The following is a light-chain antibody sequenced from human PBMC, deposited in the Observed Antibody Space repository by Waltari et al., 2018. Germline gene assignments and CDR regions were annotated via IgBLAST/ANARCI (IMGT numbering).Light chain of an antibody. CDR1: QGVRGF. Sequence: ETVLTQSPVTLSVSPGERVALSCRASQGVRGFLAWYQQKPGQAPRLLVYDISTRATGIPARFSCSGSETEFTLTISGLQSEDFAVYYCQQYGSWPLTFGGGTKVDLK. V-gene: IGKV3-15*01. CDR3: QQYGSWPLT. J-gene: IGKJ4*01. CDR2: DIS.